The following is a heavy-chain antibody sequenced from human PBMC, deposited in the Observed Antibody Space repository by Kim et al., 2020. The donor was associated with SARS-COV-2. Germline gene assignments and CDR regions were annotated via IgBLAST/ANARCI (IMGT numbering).Heavy chain of an antibody. J-gene: IGHJ4*02. CDR1: GYTFTSYD. V-gene: IGHV1-8*01. CDR3: AILWGYDILTGYYSFDY. Sequence: ASVKVSCKASGYTFTSYDINWVRQATGQGLEWMGWMNPNSGNTGYAQKFQGRVTMTRNTSISTAYMELSSLRSEDTAVYYCAILWGYDILTGYYSFDYWGQGTLVTVSS. CDR2: MNPNSGNT. D-gene: IGHD3-9*01.